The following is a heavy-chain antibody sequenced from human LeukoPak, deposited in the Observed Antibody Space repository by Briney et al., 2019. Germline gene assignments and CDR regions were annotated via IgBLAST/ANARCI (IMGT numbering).Heavy chain of an antibody. J-gene: IGHJ5*02. D-gene: IGHD6-19*01. Sequence: GGSLRLSCAASGFIFSSYAMTWVRQAPGKGLEWVSAISGSGDNTYYADSVKGRFTISRDNSKNTLYLQMNSLRAEDTAECYCAKEIRTVPGFYGWFDPWGQGTLVSVSS. CDR1: GFIFSSYA. V-gene: IGHV3-23*01. CDR2: ISGSGDNT. CDR3: AKEIRTVPGFYGWFDP.